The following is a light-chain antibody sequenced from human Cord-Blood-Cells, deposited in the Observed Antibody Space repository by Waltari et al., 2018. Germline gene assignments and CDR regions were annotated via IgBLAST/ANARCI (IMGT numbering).Light chain of an antibody. CDR1: SSDVGSYNL. Sequence: QSALTQPASVSGSPGQSITISCTGTSSDVGSYNLVSWSQQHPGKAPKLMLYEGSKRPSGVSNRISGSKSGNTASLTISGLQAEDEADYYCCSYAGSSTWVFGGGTKLTVL. CDR3: CSYAGSSTWV. V-gene: IGLV2-23*01. CDR2: EGS. J-gene: IGLJ3*02.